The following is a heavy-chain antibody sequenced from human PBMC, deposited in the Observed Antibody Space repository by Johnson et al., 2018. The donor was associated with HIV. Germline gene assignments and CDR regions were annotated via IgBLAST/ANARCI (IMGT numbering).Heavy chain of an antibody. V-gene: IGHV3-33*08. CDR1: GFTFSSYA. CDR2: IWYDGSNK. J-gene: IGHJ3*02. Sequence: QVQLVESGGGVVQPGRSLRLSCAASGFTFSSYAMHWVRQAPGKGLEWVAVIWYDGSNKYYADSVKGRFTISRDNSKNTLYLQMNSLRAEDTAVYDCARASWEDSSTRCYLGPAALDAFEIWGQGTMVTVSS. CDR3: ARASWEDSSTRCYLGPAALDAFEI. D-gene: IGHD2-2*01.